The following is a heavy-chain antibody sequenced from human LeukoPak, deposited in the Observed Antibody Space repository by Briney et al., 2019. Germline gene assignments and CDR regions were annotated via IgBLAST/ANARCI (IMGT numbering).Heavy chain of an antibody. CDR2: INYSGST. Sequence: PSETLSLTCTVSGGSISSYYWSWIRQPPGKGLEWIGYINYSGSTKYYPSLKSRVTISVDTSKNQFSLQLTSVTAEDTAVYFCARVHYYGSGQSSYFDYWGQGSLVTVSS. CDR3: ARVHYYGSGQSSYFDY. J-gene: IGHJ4*02. V-gene: IGHV4-59*01. D-gene: IGHD3-10*01. CDR1: GGSISSYY.